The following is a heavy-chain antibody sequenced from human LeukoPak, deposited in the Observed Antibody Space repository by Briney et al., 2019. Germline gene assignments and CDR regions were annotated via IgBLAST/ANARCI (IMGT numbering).Heavy chain of an antibody. V-gene: IGHV3-23*01. Sequence: PGGSLRLSCAASGFTFSGYAMSWVRQAPGKGLQWVTSISATGGSTYYADSVKGRSTVSRDNSKNTLYLQMNSLRAEDTAIYYCAKDWADIVVVPAAGFDYWGQGTLVTVSS. CDR1: GFTFSGYA. D-gene: IGHD2-2*01. CDR3: AKDWADIVVVPAAGFDY. CDR2: ISATGGST. J-gene: IGHJ4*02.